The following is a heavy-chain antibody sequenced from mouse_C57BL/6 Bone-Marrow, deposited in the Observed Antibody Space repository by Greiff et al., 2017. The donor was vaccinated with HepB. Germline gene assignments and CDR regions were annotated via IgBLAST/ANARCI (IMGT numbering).Heavy chain of an antibody. D-gene: IGHD2-5*01. J-gene: IGHJ3*01. CDR3: AVVYSNYAWFAY. V-gene: IGHV1-69*01. CDR1: GYTFTSYW. Sequence: QVQLQQPGAELVMPGASVKLSCKASGYTFTSYWMHWVKQRPGQGLEWIGEIDPSDSYTNYNQKFKGKSTLTVDKSSSTAYMQLSSLTSEDSAVYYCAVVYSNYAWFAYWGQGTLVTVSA. CDR2: IDPSDSYT.